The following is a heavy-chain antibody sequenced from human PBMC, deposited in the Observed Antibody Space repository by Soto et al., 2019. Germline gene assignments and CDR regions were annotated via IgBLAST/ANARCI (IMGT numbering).Heavy chain of an antibody. D-gene: IGHD6-6*01. Sequence: ASVKVSCKASGYTFTNYGISWVRQAPGQGLEWMGWISAYNGNTKYAQKLQGRVTMTTDTSTSTAYMELRSLRSEDTAVYYCAKGGGTSPLSYYYFGMDVWGQGTTVTVSS. J-gene: IGHJ6*02. V-gene: IGHV1-18*01. CDR1: GYTFTNYG. CDR3: AKGGGTSPLSYYYFGMDV. CDR2: ISAYNGNT.